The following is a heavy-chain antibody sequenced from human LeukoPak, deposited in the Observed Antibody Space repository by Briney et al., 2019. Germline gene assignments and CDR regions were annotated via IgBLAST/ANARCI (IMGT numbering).Heavy chain of an antibody. V-gene: IGHV1-69*01. J-gene: IGHJ5*02. CDR2: IIPSYRPA. CDR1: GGTLNSSA. D-gene: IGHD5/OR15-5a*01. Sequence: SVKVSCKSTGGTLNSSAFNWVRQAPGQGLEWMGVIIPSYRPADYGKNFQGRLTITADESTSTVYMELNSLRSEDTAVYYCAGSSGAHDRMSYRFSYSCFDTWGQGTLVTVSS. CDR3: AGSSGAHDRMSYRFSYSCFDT.